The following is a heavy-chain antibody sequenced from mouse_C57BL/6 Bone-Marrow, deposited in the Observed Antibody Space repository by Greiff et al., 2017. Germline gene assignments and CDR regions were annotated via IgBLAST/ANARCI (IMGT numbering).Heavy chain of an antibody. CDR3: ARSFITGRGFAY. D-gene: IGHD1-1*01. CDR2: INPNNGGT. J-gene: IGHJ3*01. Sequence: EVQLQQSGPELVKPGASVKIPCKASGYTFTDYNMDWVKQSHGKSLEWIGDINPNNGGTIYNQKFKGKATLTVDKSSSTAYMELRSLTSEDTAVYYCARSFITGRGFAYWGQGTLVTVSA. V-gene: IGHV1-18*01. CDR1: GYTFTDYN.